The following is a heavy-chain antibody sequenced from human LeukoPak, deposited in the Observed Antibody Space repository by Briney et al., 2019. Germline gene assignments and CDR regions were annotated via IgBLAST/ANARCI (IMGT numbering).Heavy chain of an antibody. CDR3: AREQDTLDY. CDR2: INPSGGST. Sequence: ASVKVSCKASGYSFTTSSIQWVRQAPGQGLEWMGIINPSGGSTSYAQKFQGRVTMTRDTSTSTVYMELSSLRSEDTAVYYCAREQDTLDYRGQGTLVTVSS. CDR1: GYSFTTSS. V-gene: IGHV1-46*01. J-gene: IGHJ4*02.